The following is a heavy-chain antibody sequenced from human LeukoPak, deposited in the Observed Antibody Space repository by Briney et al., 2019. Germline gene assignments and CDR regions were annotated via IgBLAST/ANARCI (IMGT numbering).Heavy chain of an antibody. V-gene: IGHV3-23*01. D-gene: IGHD3-9*01. CDR1: GFTFSNYA. CDR3: AKWGDFDVLTGYYVPDF. CDR2: ITGSGGNT. J-gene: IGHJ4*02. Sequence: GGSLRLSCAASGFTFSNYAMSWVRQAPGKGLEWVSAITGSGGNTYYADSVKGRFTISGDNSKNTLYLQMSSLRDEDTAVYYCAKWGDFDVLTGYYVPDFWGQGTLVTVSS.